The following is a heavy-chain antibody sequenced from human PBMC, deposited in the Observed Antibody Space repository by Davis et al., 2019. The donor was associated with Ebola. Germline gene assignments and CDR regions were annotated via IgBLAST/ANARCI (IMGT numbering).Heavy chain of an antibody. D-gene: IGHD7-27*01. CDR1: GDSVSRNSAA. J-gene: IGHJ6*02. CDR3: ARCPRANWGSWDYYYYGMDV. Sequence: HSQTLSLTCAISGDSVSRNSAAWNWIRQSPSRGLEWLGRTYYRSKWYNDYAVSVKSRIIINPDTSKNQFSLQLNSVTPEDTAVYYCARCPRANWGSWDYYYYGMDVWGQGTTVTVSS. CDR2: TYYRSKWYN. V-gene: IGHV6-1*01.